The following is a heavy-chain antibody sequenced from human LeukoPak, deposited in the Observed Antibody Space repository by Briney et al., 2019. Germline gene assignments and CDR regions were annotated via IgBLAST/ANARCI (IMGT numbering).Heavy chain of an antibody. CDR1: GFTFSSYS. J-gene: IGHJ4*02. CDR2: ISSSSSYI. CDR3: ARVGVGSSSREDLFDY. Sequence: GGSLRLSCAASGFTFSSYSMNWVRQAPGKGLEWVSSISSSSSYIYYADSVKGRFTISRDNAKNSLYLQMSSLRAEDTAMYYCARVGVGSSSREDLFDYWGQGTLVTVSS. D-gene: IGHD6-13*01. V-gene: IGHV3-21*01.